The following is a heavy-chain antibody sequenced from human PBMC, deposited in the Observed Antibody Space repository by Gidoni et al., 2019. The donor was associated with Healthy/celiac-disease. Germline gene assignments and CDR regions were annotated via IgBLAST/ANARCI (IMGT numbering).Heavy chain of an antibody. J-gene: IGHJ5*02. CDR1: GGTFSSYA. D-gene: IGHD4-17*01. Sequence: QVQLVQSGAAVKKPGSSVKVSCKASGGTFSSYAISWVRQAPGQGLEWMGGIIPIFGTASYAQKFQGRVTITADESTSTAYMELSSLGSEDTAVYYCARVDYGDQDYNWCDPWGQGTLVTVSS. CDR2: IIPIFGTA. CDR3: ARVDYGDQDYNWCDP. V-gene: IGHV1-69*01.